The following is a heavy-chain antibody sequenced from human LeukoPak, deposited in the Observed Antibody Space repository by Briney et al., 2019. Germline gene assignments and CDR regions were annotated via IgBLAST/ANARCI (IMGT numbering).Heavy chain of an antibody. CDR3: ARDSRRELLHAFDI. D-gene: IGHD1-26*01. CDR2: IDYSAST. CDR1: GDSTSTYY. V-gene: IGHV4-59*01. Sequence: PSETLSLTCTVSGDSTSTYYWSWIRQPPGKGLEWIAYIDYSASTNYNPSLKSRVTISVDTSKNQFSLKLNSVTAADTAVYYCARDSRRELLHAFDIWGQGTMVTVSS. J-gene: IGHJ3*02.